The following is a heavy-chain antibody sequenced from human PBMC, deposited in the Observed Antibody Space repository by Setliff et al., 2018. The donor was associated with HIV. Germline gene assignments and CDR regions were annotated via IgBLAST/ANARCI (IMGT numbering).Heavy chain of an antibody. Sequence: SVKVSCKASGYTFTSYYLHWVRQAPGQGLEWMGGIIPLFGTANYAQNFQGRVTITADASTSTAYMELSSLRSEDTAMYYCARDRHHYDSSGFDAFDLWGQGTMVTVSS. CDR3: ARDRHHYDSSGFDAFDL. CDR2: IIPLFGTA. J-gene: IGHJ3*01. CDR1: GYTFTSYY. V-gene: IGHV1-69*13. D-gene: IGHD3-22*01.